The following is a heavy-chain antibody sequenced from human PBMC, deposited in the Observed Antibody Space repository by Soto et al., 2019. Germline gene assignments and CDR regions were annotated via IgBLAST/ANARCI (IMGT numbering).Heavy chain of an antibody. Sequence: PSETLSLTCTVSGGSISSDYWSWIRQPPGKGLEWIGYIYYSGSTNYNPSLESRVTISVDTSKTRFSLKLNSVTAADTAVYYCARRFARGSRDGSGSLYFFYGMDVWGPGTTVTVSS. CDR1: GGSISSDY. J-gene: IGHJ6*02. CDR3: ARRFARGSRDGSGSLYFFYGMDV. D-gene: IGHD3-10*01. V-gene: IGHV4-59*01. CDR2: IYYSGST.